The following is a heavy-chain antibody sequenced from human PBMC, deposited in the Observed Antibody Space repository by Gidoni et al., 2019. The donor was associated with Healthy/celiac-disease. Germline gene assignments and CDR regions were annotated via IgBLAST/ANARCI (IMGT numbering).Heavy chain of an antibody. Sequence: QLQLVQSGAEVKKPGSSVTVSCKASGATFSSYAISWVRQAPGQGLEWMGRIIPILGIANYAQKFQGRVTITADKSTSTAYMELSSLRSEDTAVYYCARGGVYDSSANPYYYYGMDVWGQGTTVTVSS. CDR1: GATFSSYA. D-gene: IGHD3-22*01. CDR2: IIPILGIA. CDR3: ARGGVYDSSANPYYYYGMDV. V-gene: IGHV1-69*09. J-gene: IGHJ6*02.